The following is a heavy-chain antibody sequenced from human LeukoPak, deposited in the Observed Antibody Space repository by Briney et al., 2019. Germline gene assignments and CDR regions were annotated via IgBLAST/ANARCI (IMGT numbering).Heavy chain of an antibody. CDR2: ISYDGSNK. CDR3: AKDKFNLAAAGNEMDY. CDR1: GFTFSSYG. J-gene: IGHJ4*02. V-gene: IGHV3-30*18. Sequence: GGSLRLSCAASGFTFSSYGMHWVRQAPGKGLEWVAVISYDGSNKYYADSVKGRFTISRDNSKNTLYLQMNSLRAEDTAVYYCAKDKFNLAAAGNEMDYWGQGTLVTVSS. D-gene: IGHD6-13*01.